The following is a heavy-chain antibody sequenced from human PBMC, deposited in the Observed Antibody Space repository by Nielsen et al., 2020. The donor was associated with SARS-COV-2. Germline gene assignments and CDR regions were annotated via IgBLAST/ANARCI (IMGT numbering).Heavy chain of an antibody. CDR1: GGSISHFY. V-gene: IGHV4-59*01. CDR3: AKYYYSGLDV. CDR2: IYHYGRT. J-gene: IGHJ6*02. Sequence: SETLSLTCTVSGGSISHFYWSWIRQPPGKGLEWIGYIYHYGRTGFNPSLESRATISVDTSKNQLSLKLSSVTAADTAVYYCAKYYYSGLDVWGQGTTVAVSS.